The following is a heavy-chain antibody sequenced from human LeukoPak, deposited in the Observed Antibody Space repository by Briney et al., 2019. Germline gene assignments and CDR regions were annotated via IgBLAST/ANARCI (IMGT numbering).Heavy chain of an antibody. V-gene: IGHV3-23*01. Sequence: GGSLRLSCAASGFTLSSYAMSWVRQAPGKGLEWVSAISDTGNTYHADSVKGRFTISRDNSKNTLYLQMNSLRAEDTAVYYCARDNGIVAPSIPLDYWGQGTLVTVSS. CDR3: ARDNGIVAPSIPLDY. J-gene: IGHJ4*02. D-gene: IGHD5-12*01. CDR2: ISDTGNT. CDR1: GFTLSSYA.